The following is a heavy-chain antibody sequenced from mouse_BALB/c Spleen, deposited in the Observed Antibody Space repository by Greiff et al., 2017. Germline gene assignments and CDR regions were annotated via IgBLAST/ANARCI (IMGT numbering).Heavy chain of an antibody. CDR2: ISSGSSTI. D-gene: IGHD2-2*01. CDR3: ARSRGYDEGDYAMDY. J-gene: IGHJ4*01. CDR1: GFTFSSFG. Sequence: EVQVVESGGGLVQPGGSRKLSCAASGFTFSSFGMHWVRQAPEKGLEWVAYISSGSSTIYYADTVKGRFTISRDNPKNTLFLQMTSLRSEDTAMYYCARSRGYDEGDYAMDYWGQGTSVTVSS. V-gene: IGHV5-17*02.